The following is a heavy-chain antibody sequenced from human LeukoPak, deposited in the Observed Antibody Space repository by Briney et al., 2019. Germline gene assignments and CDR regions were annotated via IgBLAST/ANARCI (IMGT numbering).Heavy chain of an antibody. Sequence: SETLSLTCAVYGGSFSGYYWSWIRQPPGKGLEWIGEINHSGSTNYNPSLKSRVTISVDTSKNQFSLKLSSVTAADTAVYYCARGQLRYAYWGQGTLVTVSS. D-gene: IGHD1-26*01. CDR2: INHSGST. CDR3: ARGQLRYAY. V-gene: IGHV4-34*01. CDR1: GGSFSGYY. J-gene: IGHJ4*02.